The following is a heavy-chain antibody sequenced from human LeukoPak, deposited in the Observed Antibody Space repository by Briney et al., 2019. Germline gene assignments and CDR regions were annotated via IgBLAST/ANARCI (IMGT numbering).Heavy chain of an antibody. Sequence: SETLSLTCTVSGGSISSYYWSWIRQPPGKGLEWIGYIYYTGSTNYNPSLKSRVTISIDTSKNQFSLNLSSVTAADTAVYYCARSEQYSSGWYFYFHYWGQGTLVTVSS. J-gene: IGHJ4*02. D-gene: IGHD6-19*01. V-gene: IGHV4-59*01. CDR1: GGSISSYY. CDR3: ARSEQYSSGWYFYFHY. CDR2: IYYTGST.